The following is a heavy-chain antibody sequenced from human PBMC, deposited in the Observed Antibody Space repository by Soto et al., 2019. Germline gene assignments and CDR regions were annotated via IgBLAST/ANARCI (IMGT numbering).Heavy chain of an antibody. Sequence: QVQLVQSGAEMKRPGSSVKVSCETSGGIFTNYTFNWVRQAPGQGLEWMGWIIPVLNVANYAQTFQGRVTITADNSTRTASLELTSLRSEDTAIYFCANAPTASAPFDYWGQGTLVTVSS. CDR1: GGIFTNYT. D-gene: IGHD2-21*02. V-gene: IGHV1-69*02. CDR3: ANAPTASAPFDY. J-gene: IGHJ4*02. CDR2: IIPVLNVA.